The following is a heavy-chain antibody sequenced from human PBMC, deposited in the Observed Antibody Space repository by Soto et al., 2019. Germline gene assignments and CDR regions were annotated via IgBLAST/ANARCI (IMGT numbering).Heavy chain of an antibody. CDR2: ISSSSSTI. CDR3: ARTELRFLEWTPNWFDP. CDR1: GFTFSSYS. J-gene: IGHJ5*02. Sequence: PGGSLRLSCAASGFTFSSYSMNWVRQAPGKGLEWVSYISSSSSTIYYADSVKGRFTISRDNAKNSLYLQMNSLRAEDTAVYYCARTELRFLEWTPNWFDPGGQGTLVTVSS. D-gene: IGHD3-3*01. V-gene: IGHV3-48*01.